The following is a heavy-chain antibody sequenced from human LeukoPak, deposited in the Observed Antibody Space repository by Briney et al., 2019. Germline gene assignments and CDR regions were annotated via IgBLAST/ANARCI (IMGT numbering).Heavy chain of an antibody. D-gene: IGHD6-13*01. CDR3: ARGVSSSWYDY. J-gene: IGHJ4*02. Sequence: ASVKVSFKASGYTFTSYDINWVRQATGQGLEWMGRMNPNSGNTGYAQKFQGRVTMTRNTSISTAFMELSSLRSEDTAVYYCARGVSSSWYDYWGQGTLVTVSS. CDR1: GYTFTSYD. V-gene: IGHV1-8*01. CDR2: MNPNSGNT.